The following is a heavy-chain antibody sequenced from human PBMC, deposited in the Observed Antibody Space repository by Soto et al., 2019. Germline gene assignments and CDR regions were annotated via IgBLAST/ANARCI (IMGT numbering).Heavy chain of an antibody. V-gene: IGHV3-11*06. Sequence: GGSLRLSCAASGFTFSDCYMSWIRQAPGKGLEWVSYISSSSSYTNYADSVKGRFTISRDNAKNSLYLQMNSLRAEDTAVYYCARDNFQFHDILTGYRYYYYYYGMDVWGQGTTVTSP. D-gene: IGHD3-9*01. CDR3: ARDNFQFHDILTGYRYYYYYYGMDV. CDR1: GFTFSDCY. J-gene: IGHJ6*02. CDR2: ISSSSSYT.